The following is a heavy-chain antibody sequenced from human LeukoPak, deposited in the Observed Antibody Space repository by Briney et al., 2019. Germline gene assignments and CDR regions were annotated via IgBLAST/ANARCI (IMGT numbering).Heavy chain of an antibody. CDR2: ISYDGSNK. CDR3: AAGDWFDP. Sequence: GGSLRLSCAASGFTFSSYGMHWDRQAPGKGLEWVAVISYDGSNKYYADSVKGRFTISRDNSKNTLYLQMDSLRAEDTAVYYCAAGDWFDPWGQGTLVTVSS. V-gene: IGHV3-30*03. J-gene: IGHJ5*02. CDR1: GFTFSSYG.